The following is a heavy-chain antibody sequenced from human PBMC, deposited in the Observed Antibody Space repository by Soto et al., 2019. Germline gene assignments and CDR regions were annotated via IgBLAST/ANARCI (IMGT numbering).Heavy chain of an antibody. CDR3: ARDSHPTVVVAATPWWFDP. CDR2: IDYSGST. CDR1: GGSISSGGYY. J-gene: IGHJ5*02. Sequence: QVQLQESGPGLVKPSQTLSLTCTVSGGSISSGGYYWSWIRQHPGKGLEWIGYIDYSGSTYYNPSLKSRVTISVDTSKNQFSLKLSSVTAADTAVYYCARDSHPTVVVAATPWWFDPWGQGTLVTVSS. D-gene: IGHD2-15*01. V-gene: IGHV4-31*03.